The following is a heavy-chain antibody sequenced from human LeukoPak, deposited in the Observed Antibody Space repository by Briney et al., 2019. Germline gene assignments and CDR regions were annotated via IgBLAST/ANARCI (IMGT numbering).Heavy chain of an antibody. CDR1: GFTFSSYA. CDR3: AKMTLYDFWSGYIPTHAFDI. V-gene: IGHV3-23*01. J-gene: IGHJ3*02. Sequence: GGSLRLSCAASGFTFSSYAMSWVRQAPGKGLEWVSAISGSGGSTYYADSVKGRFTISRDNSKNTLCLRMNSLRAEDTAVYYCAKMTLYDFWSGYIPTHAFDIWGQGTMVTVSS. D-gene: IGHD3-3*01. CDR2: ISGSGGST.